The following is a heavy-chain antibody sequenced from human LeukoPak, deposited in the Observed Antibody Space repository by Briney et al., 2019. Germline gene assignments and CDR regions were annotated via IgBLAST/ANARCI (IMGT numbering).Heavy chain of an antibody. CDR2: INHSGST. J-gene: IGHJ4*02. CDR3: ARAPTGRDFDY. Sequence: SETLSLTCAVYGGSFSGYYWNWIRQPPGKGLEWIGEINHSGSTNCNPSLKSRVTMSVDTSKNQFSLKLSSVTAADTAVYYCARAPTGRDFDYWGQGTLVTVSS. V-gene: IGHV4-34*01. CDR1: GGSFSGYY. D-gene: IGHD1-1*01.